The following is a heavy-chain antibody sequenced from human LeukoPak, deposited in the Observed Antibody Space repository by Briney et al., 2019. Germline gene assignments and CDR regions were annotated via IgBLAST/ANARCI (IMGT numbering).Heavy chain of an antibody. D-gene: IGHD5-18*01. V-gene: IGHV3-7*01. CDR3: AREEYSYALSPENFDY. Sequence: GGSLRLSCAASGFTFSSYWMSWVRQVPGKGLEWVANIKQDGSEKCYVDSVKGRFTISRDNAKNSLYLQMNSLRAEDTAVYYCAREEYSYALSPENFDYWGQGTLVTVSS. CDR2: IKQDGSEK. J-gene: IGHJ4*02. CDR1: GFTFSSYW.